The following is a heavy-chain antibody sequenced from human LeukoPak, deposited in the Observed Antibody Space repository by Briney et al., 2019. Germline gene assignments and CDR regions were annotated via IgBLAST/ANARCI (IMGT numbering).Heavy chain of an antibody. D-gene: IGHD3-10*01. CDR2: ISWNGGST. J-gene: IGHJ4*02. CDR1: GFTFDDYG. V-gene: IGHV3-20*04. Sequence: PGGSPRLSCAASGFTFDDYGMSWVRQAPGKGLEWVSGISWNGGSTGYADSVKGRFTISRDNAKNSLYLQMNSLRAEDTALYYCAREDITMVRGVLLRDFDYWGQGTLVTVSS. CDR3: AREDITMVRGVLLRDFDY.